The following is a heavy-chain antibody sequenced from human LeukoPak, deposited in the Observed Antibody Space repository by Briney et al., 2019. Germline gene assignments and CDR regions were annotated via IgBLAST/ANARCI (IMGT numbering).Heavy chain of an antibody. Sequence: ASVKVSCKASGYTFTDYYIHWMRQAPGQGLEWMGWINPKRGVTTYAQKFQGRVTMTRDTSITTAYLELTRLRSDDTTIYYCARERNYGDYGNAFDVWGQGTKVTVSS. V-gene: IGHV1-2*02. CDR2: INPKRGVT. CDR1: GYTFTDYY. D-gene: IGHD4-17*01. CDR3: ARERNYGDYGNAFDV. J-gene: IGHJ3*01.